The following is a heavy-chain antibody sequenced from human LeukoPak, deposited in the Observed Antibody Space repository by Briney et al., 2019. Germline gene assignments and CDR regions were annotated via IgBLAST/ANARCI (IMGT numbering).Heavy chain of an antibody. Sequence: PGGSLRLSCAASGFTFRHYGMTWVRQAPGKGLEWVSGISGSGDSTYYAESVKGRFTISRDNSKNTVYLQMSSLRAEDTAVYYCATVGSTGYWGQGTLVTVSS. J-gene: IGHJ4*02. D-gene: IGHD1-26*01. CDR3: ATVGSTGY. CDR2: ISGSGDST. V-gene: IGHV3-23*01. CDR1: GFTFRHYG.